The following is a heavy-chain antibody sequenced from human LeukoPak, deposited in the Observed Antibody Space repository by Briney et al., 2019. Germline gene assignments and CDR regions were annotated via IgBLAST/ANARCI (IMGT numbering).Heavy chain of an antibody. J-gene: IGHJ3*02. CDR2: INWNGGST. D-gene: IGHD3-10*01. CDR3: ARDLMVRGVIRSPFDI. Sequence: GGSLRLSCVASGFTFDEYGMSWVRQVPGKGLEWVSGINWNGGSTGYADSEKGRFTISRDNAKNSLYLQMHSLRAEDTALYWCARDLMVRGVIRSPFDIWGQGTMVTVSS. V-gene: IGHV3-20*04. CDR1: GFTFDEYG.